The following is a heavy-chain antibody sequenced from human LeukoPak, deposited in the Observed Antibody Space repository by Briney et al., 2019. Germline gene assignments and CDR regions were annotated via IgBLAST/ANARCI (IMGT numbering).Heavy chain of an antibody. V-gene: IGHV4-59*08. CDR2: IYYSGST. D-gene: IGHD2-15*01. CDR1: GGSISSYY. Sequence: SETLSLTRPLSGGSISSYYWSWIRQPPGTGLEWIGYIYYSGSTHYNPSLKSRVTISVDTSKNQFSLKLSSVTAADTAGYYCSRGGNWFDPWGQGTLVTVSS. J-gene: IGHJ5*02. CDR3: SRGGNWFDP.